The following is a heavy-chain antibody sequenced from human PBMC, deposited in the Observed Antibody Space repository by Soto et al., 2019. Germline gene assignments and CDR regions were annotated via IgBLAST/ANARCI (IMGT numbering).Heavy chain of an antibody. D-gene: IGHD4-17*01. CDR3: ARTTTVTVSGY. J-gene: IGHJ4*02. CDR1: GFTFSSYA. V-gene: IGHV3-23*01. CDR2: ISGSDGST. Sequence: PGGSLRLSCAAYGFTFSSYAMSWVRQAPGKGLEWVTAISGSDGSTYYADSVKGRFAISRDNSKNTLYLQMNSLRAEDTAVYYCARTTTVTVSGYWGQGTLVTVSS.